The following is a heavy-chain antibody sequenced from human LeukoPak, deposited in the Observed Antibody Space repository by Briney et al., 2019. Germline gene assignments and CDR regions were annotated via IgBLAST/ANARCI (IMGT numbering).Heavy chain of an antibody. Sequence: SETLSLTCTVSGGSISSYYWSWIRQPPGKGLEWIGYIYYSGSTNYNPFLKSRVTISVDTSKNQFSLKLSSVTAADTAVYYCARGRYDNGYYYYMDVWGKGTTVTVSS. CDR2: IYYSGST. D-gene: IGHD3-9*01. CDR3: ARGRYDNGYYYYMDV. J-gene: IGHJ6*03. CDR1: GGSISSYY. V-gene: IGHV4-59*01.